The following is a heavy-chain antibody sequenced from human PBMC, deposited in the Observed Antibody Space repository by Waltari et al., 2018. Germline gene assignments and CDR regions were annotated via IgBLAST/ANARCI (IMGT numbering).Heavy chain of an antibody. CDR2: VNPTGST. CDR3: ARGHPRFDYEKSDYYAYWFDP. V-gene: IGHV4-34*01. Sequence: QVELQQWGAGLLRPSETLSLTCSVSGGAFDSYYWTWIRQAPGRGLGWLGEVNPTGSTNYNPSLKSRLSLSVETSRNQVSLKMTSVTGADTAVYFCARGHPRFDYEKSDYYAYWFDPWGQGTQVTVSS. D-gene: IGHD3-22*01. J-gene: IGHJ5*02. CDR1: GGAFDSYY.